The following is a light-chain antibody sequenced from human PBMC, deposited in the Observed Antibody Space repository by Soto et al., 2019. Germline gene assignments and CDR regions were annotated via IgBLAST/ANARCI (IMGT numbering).Light chain of an antibody. Sequence: QSVLTQPPSASGTPGQRVTISCSGSSSNIGSNYVYWYQQLPGTAPKLLIYINNQRPSGVPDRFSGSKSGTSASLAISGLRSEDEADYYCAAWDDSLSGSYVVFGGGTKLTVL. CDR1: SSNIGSNY. CDR3: AAWDDSLSGSYVV. V-gene: IGLV1-47*02. J-gene: IGLJ2*01. CDR2: INN.